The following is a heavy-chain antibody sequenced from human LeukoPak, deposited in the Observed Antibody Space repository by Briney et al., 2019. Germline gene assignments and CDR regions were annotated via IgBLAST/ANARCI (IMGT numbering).Heavy chain of an antibody. CDR3: ARFMATSTGASDT. V-gene: IGHV4-59*01. CDR2: IYSSGST. Sequence: SETLSLICTVSGGSISSKYWSWIRQPPGKGLEWIGYIYSSGSTNYNPSLKSRVTISVDTSRDQFSLSLSSVTAADTAVYYCARFMATSTGASDTWGQGRMVTVSS. J-gene: IGHJ3*02. D-gene: IGHD2-2*01. CDR1: GGSISSKY.